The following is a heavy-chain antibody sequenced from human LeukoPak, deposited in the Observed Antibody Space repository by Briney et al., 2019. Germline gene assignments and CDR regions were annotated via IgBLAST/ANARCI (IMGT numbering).Heavy chain of an antibody. V-gene: IGHV1-69*13. J-gene: IGHJ6*04. D-gene: IGHD3-9*01. CDR1: GGTFSSYA. CDR2: IIPIFGTA. CDR3: ASDYDILTGPKPYYYYGMDV. Sequence: GASAKVSCKASGGTFSSYAISWVRQAPGQGLEWMGGIIPIFGTANYAQKFQGRVTITADESTSTAYMELSSLRSEDTAVYYCASDYDILTGPKPYYYYGMDVWGKGTTVTVSS.